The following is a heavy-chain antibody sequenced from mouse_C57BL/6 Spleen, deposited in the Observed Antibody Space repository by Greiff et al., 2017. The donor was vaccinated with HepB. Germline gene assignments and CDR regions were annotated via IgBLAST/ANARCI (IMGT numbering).Heavy chain of an antibody. V-gene: IGHV3-6*01. CDR3: AGVVDWYFDV. D-gene: IGHD1-1*01. CDR1: GYSITSGYY. J-gene: IGHJ1*03. CDR2: ISYDGSN. Sequence: EVQLQQSGPGLVKPSQSLSLTCSVTGYSITSGYYWNWIRQFPGNKLEWMGYISYDGSNNYNPSLKNRISITRATSTNKFFLTLNSVTTEDTATCYCAGVVDWYFDVWGTGTTVTVSS.